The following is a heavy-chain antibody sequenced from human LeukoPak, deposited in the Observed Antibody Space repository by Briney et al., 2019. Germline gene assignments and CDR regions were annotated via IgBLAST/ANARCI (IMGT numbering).Heavy chain of an antibody. Sequence: GMALRLSCAVSGFTFSRYGMHWVRQAPGKGLEWVAVIWDDGSNEFYADSVQGRFTISRDNSKNTLYLQMNSLRVEDTAVYYCARDLTKLIEYWGQGTLVTVSS. V-gene: IGHV3-33*01. D-gene: IGHD4/OR15-4a*01. CDR1: GFTFSRYG. CDR3: ARDLTKLIEY. J-gene: IGHJ4*02. CDR2: IWDDGSNE.